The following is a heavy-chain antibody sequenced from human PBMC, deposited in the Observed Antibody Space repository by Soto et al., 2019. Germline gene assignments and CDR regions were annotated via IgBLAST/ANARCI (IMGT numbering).Heavy chain of an antibody. CDR1: GYTFTSYG. D-gene: IGHD3-3*01. CDR3: ARVWSSLECPNYFDY. V-gene: IGHV1-18*01. J-gene: IGHJ4*02. CDR2: ISAYNGNT. Sequence: GASVKVSCKASGYTFTSYGISWVRQAPGQGIEWMGWISAYNGNTNYAQKLQGRVTMTTDTSTSTAYMELRSLRSDDTAVYYCARVWSSLECPNYFDYWGQGTLVTGSS.